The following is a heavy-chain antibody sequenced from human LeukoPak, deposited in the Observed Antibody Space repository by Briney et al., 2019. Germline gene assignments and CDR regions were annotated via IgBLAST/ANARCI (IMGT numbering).Heavy chain of an antibody. Sequence: SETLSLTCTVSGDSISSVNYYWSWIRQPPGKGLEWIGYIYYSGSTYYNPSLKSRVTISVDTSKNQFSLKLSSVTAADTAVYYCARSTSGSLPLDPWGQGTLVTVSS. CDR1: GDSISSVNYY. CDR3: ARSTSGSLPLDP. CDR2: IYYSGST. J-gene: IGHJ5*02. D-gene: IGHD3-3*01. V-gene: IGHV4-30-4*01.